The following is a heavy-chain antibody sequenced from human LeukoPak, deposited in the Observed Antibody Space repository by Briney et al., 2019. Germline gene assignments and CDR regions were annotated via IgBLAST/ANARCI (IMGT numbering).Heavy chain of an antibody. V-gene: IGHV1-46*01. CDR3: ARDPRRDVRFDY. J-gene: IGHJ4*02. Sequence: ASVKVSCKASGYTFTSYYMHWVGQAPGQGLERMGIINPSGGSTSYAQKFQGRVTMTRDTSTSTVYMELSSLRSEDTAVYYCARDPRRDVRFDYWGQGTLVTVSS. CDR1: GYTFTSYY. CDR2: INPSGGST. D-gene: IGHD3-16*01.